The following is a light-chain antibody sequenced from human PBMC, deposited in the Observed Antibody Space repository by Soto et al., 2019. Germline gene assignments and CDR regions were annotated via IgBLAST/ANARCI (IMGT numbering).Light chain of an antibody. CDR3: QQRYSMPLT. CDR2: EAS. J-gene: IGKJ3*01. V-gene: IGKV1-39*01. CDR1: QSISSH. Sequence: DIQMTQSPSSLSASVGDRVTITCRASQSISSHLNWYQQKPGKAPQLLIYEASSLQGGVPSRFSGSGSGTDFPLTISRLQADDFAIYYCQQRYSMPLTFGPGTRVDIK.